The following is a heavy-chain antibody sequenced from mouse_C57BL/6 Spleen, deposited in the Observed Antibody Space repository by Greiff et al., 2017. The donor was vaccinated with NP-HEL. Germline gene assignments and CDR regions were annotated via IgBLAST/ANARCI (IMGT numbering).Heavy chain of an antibody. D-gene: IGHD1-2*01. Sequence: VQLKQSGPVLVKPGASVKMSCTASGSTFTDYYMNWVKQSHGKSLEWIGVINPSNGGTSYNQKFKGKATLTVDKSSSTAYMELNSLTSEDSAVYYCARHYPPYYYAMDYWGQGTSVTVSS. CDR2: INPSNGGT. V-gene: IGHV1-19*01. J-gene: IGHJ4*01. CDR1: GSTFTDYY. CDR3: ARHYPPYYYAMDY.